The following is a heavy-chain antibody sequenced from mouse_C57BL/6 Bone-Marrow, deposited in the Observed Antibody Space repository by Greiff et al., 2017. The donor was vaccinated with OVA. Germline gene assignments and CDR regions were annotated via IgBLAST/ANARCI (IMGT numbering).Heavy chain of an antibody. CDR2: INPSSGYT. D-gene: IGHD1-1*01. J-gene: IGHJ2*01. Sequence: VQLQQSGAELAKPGASVKLSCKASGYTFTSYWMHWVKQRPGQGLEWIGYINPSSGYTKYNQKFKDKATLNADKSSSTAYMQLSSLTYEDSAVDDGARWGYGRNYFDYWGQGTTLTVSS. V-gene: IGHV1-7*01. CDR3: ARWGYGRNYFDY. CDR1: GYTFTSYW.